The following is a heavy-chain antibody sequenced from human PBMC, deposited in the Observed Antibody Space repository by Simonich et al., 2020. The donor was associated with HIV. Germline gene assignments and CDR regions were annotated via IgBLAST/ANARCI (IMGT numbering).Heavy chain of an antibody. CDR2: KKQEGSQK. D-gene: IGHD3-3*01. CDR3: VRAAGDFWSGYPQTLDY. V-gene: IGHV3-7*01. J-gene: IGHJ4*02. Sequence: QLVESGGGLVQPGGSLRLSCASSGFTFTTFWMNWVSQGPGRGREWGATKKQEGSQKYYLDSVTGRFPISRDNANNSLYLQRNSLRAEETAVYYCVRAAGDFWSGYPQTLDYWGQGTLVTVSS. CDR1: GFTFTTFW.